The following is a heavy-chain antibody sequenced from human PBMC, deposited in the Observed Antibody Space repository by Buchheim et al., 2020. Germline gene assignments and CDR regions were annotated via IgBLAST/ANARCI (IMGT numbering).Heavy chain of an antibody. Sequence: QVQLVESGGGVVHPGTSLRLSCAASGFTFSSSGMHWVRQAPGKGLEWVGFMWNDDNKKKYADSVKGRFTISRDNSKKTLYLQMDSLRAEDTALYYCARAELPWGYYIAHWGQGTL. V-gene: IGHV3-33*01. J-gene: IGHJ4*02. CDR1: GFTFSSSG. CDR3: ARAELPWGYYIAH. D-gene: IGHD2-15*01. CDR2: MWNDDNKK.